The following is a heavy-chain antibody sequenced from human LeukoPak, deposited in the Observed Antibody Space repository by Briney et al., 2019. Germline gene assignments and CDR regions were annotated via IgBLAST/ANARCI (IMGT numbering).Heavy chain of an antibody. J-gene: IGHJ4*02. Sequence: GGSLRLSCAASGFTFSGHWMSWVRQAPGKGLEWVANINQGGSDKYYVDSVKGRFTISRDNANNLLYLQMNSLRGEDAAVYYCTRDRSRAEDDWGQGTLVTVSS. D-gene: IGHD1-14*01. CDR1: GFTFSGHW. CDR2: INQGGSDK. CDR3: TRDRSRAEDD. V-gene: IGHV3-7*01.